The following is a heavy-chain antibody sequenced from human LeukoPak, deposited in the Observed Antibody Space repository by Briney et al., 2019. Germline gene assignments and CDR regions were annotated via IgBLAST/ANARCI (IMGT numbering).Heavy chain of an antibody. Sequence: PSETLSLTCTVSGDSISSYYWSWLRQSPEKGLEWIGYIHYTGSTYYNPPLRSRVTISVDTSKNQFSLRLISVTAADTAMYYCARSRGNLYFQHWGQGTLVTVSS. CDR2: IHYTGST. D-gene: IGHD6-25*01. CDR1: GDSISSYY. J-gene: IGHJ1*01. V-gene: IGHV4-59*01. CDR3: ARSRGNLYFQH.